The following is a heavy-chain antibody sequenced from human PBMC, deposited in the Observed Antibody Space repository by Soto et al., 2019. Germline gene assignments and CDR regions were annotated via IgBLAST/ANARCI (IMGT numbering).Heavy chain of an antibody. CDR1: GGSISSSSYY. D-gene: IGHD2-21*01. CDR2: IYNTGST. V-gene: IGHV4-39*01. J-gene: IGHJ4*02. Sequence: PSETLSLTCTVSGGSISSSSYYWGWIRQPPGKGLEWIGSIYNTGSTFYNPSFQSRVTISVDTSKNQFSLKLNSVTAADTAVYYCARHGPGPRLRYYFDYWGQGTLVTVSS. CDR3: ARHGPGPRLRYYFDY.